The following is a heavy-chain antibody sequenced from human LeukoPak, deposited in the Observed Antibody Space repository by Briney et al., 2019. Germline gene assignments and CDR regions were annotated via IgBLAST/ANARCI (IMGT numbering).Heavy chain of an antibody. CDR2: IYYRGNT. J-gene: IGHJ4*02. V-gene: IGHV4-39*07. CDR1: SVSISSSSYY. Sequence: PSQTLSLTCTVSSVSISSSSYYWGWLRQPPGMGLEWIGSIYYRGNTYYNPSLKSRVTISVETSKNQFSLKLNSVTAADTAVYYCARAFGTYQYYFDYWGQGTLVTVSS. CDR3: ARAFGTYQYYFDY. D-gene: IGHD1-26*01.